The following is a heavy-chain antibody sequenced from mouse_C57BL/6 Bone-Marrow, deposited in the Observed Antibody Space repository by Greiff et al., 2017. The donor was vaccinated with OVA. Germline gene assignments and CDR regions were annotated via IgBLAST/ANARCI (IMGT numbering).Heavy chain of an antibody. CDR2: INPGDGDT. CDR1: GYAFSSYW. V-gene: IGHV1-80*01. J-gene: IGHJ3*01. CDR3: AWGAY. Sequence: QVHVKQSGAELVKPGASVKISCKASGYAFSSYWMNWVKQRPGKGLEWIGQINPGDGDTNYKGKLKGQATLTAHDTSSTAYKQLSIRTSEDSAVYFCAWGAYWGQGTLVTVSA.